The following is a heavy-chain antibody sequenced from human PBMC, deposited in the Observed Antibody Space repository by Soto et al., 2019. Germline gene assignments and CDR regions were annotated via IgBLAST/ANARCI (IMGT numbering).Heavy chain of an antibody. CDR2: IYYSWST. D-gene: IGHD3-16*01. J-gene: IGHJ4*02. CDR1: GGSISSYY. V-gene: IGHV4-59*08. CDR3: ARHRSYEYIWGSRRLYFFDE. Sequence: SETLSLTFTVSGGSISSYYWSWIRQPPGKGLDWIGYIYYSWSTNYNPSLKSQVTISVASSKNQFSLKLSSVTAADTSVYYCARHRSYEYIWGSRRLYFFDEWGQGAQVTVSS.